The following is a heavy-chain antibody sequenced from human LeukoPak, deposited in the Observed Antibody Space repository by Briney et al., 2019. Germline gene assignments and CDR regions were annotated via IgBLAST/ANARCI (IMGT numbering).Heavy chain of an antibody. CDR2: INPAIGGT. V-gene: IGHV1-2*02. J-gene: IGHJ5*02. CDR3: AREGQVADDTNWFDP. CDR1: GYTFYDYY. Sequence: ASVKVSSKASGYTFYDYYLHWVRHAPGQGPEWMVWINPAIGGTNTAQKFKRRFTMTSDTSISTAYMEMTSLKFDDTAVYYCAREGQVADDTNWFDPWGQGTLVTVSS. D-gene: IGHD2-15*01.